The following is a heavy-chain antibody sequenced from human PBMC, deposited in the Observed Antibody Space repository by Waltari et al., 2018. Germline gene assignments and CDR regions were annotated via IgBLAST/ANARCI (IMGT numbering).Heavy chain of an antibody. CDR1: GGTFSSYA. Sequence: QVQLVQSGAEVKKPGSSVKVSCKASGGTFSSYAISWVRQAPGQGLEWMGGSIPIFGTANYAQKFQGRVTITADESTSTAYMELSSLRSEDTAVYYCARDRARWLQLSLDYWGQGTLVTVSS. CDR2: SIPIFGTA. CDR3: ARDRARWLQLSLDY. D-gene: IGHD5-12*01. J-gene: IGHJ4*02. V-gene: IGHV1-69*13.